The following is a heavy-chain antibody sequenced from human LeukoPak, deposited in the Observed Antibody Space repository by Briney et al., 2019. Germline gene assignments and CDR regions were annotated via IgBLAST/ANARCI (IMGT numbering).Heavy chain of an antibody. CDR1: GVSISRYY. D-gene: IGHD2-15*01. CDR3: ARHNDSGGSVYGPYNWFDP. CDR2: IYTSGST. Sequence: SETLSLTCTVSGVSISRYYWSWVRQPPGKGLEWSGYIYTSGSTNSNTSLKSRVTISVDTSKNQFSLKLSSVTAADTAVYYCARHNDSGGSVYGPYNWFDPWGQGTLVTVSS. J-gene: IGHJ5*02. V-gene: IGHV4-4*09.